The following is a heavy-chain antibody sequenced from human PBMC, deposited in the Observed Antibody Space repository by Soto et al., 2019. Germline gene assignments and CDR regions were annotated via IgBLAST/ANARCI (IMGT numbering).Heavy chain of an antibody. CDR3: ARGGSITSRGFDY. CDR2: LNGDGSST. D-gene: IGHD6-6*01. V-gene: IGHV3-74*01. Sequence: EVQLVESGGGLVQPGGSLRLSCAASGFTFSGYWMHWVRQAPGKGLVWVSRLNGDGSSTTYADSVKGRFTISRDNAKKTLYLQMNSLRAEDTAVYYCARGGSITSRGFDYWGQGALVTVSS. J-gene: IGHJ4*02. CDR1: GFTFSGYW.